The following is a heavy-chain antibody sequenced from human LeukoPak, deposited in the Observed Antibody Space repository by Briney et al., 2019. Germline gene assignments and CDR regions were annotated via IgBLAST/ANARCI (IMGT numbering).Heavy chain of an antibody. CDR2: IIPIFGTA. J-gene: IGHJ3*02. CDR3: ASSSSGYNDAFDI. Sequence: SVKVSCKASGGTFSSYAISWVRQAPGQGLEWMGGIIPIFGTANYAQKFQGRVTITADESTSTAYMELSSLRSEDTAVYYCASSSSGYNDAFDIWGQGTMVTVSS. CDR1: GGTFSSYA. D-gene: IGHD3-22*01. V-gene: IGHV1-69*01.